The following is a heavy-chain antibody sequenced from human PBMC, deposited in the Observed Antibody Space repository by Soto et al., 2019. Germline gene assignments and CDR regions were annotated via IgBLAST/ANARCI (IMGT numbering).Heavy chain of an antibody. CDR3: AGTTTVTTQIYWYFDL. Sequence: SVKVSCKASGGTFSSYAISWVRPAPGQGLEWMGGIIPIFGTANYAQKFQGRVTITADESTSTAYMELSSLRSEDTAVYYCAGTTTVTTQIYWYFDLWGRGTLVTVS. CDR2: IIPIFGTA. CDR1: GGTFSSYA. V-gene: IGHV1-69*13. D-gene: IGHD4-17*01. J-gene: IGHJ2*01.